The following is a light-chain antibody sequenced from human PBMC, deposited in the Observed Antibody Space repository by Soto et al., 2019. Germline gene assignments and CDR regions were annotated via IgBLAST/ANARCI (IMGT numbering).Light chain of an antibody. CDR3: QSYDTGLVV. Sequence: SVLTQPPSVSGAPGQRVTISCTGSSSNIGSGYNVHWYQQLPGTAPKLLIYDNNNRPSGVPDRFSGSKSGTSASLAITGLQGADEADYYCQSYDTGLVVFGGGTKLTVL. J-gene: IGLJ2*01. CDR2: DNN. V-gene: IGLV1-40*01. CDR1: SSNIGSGYN.